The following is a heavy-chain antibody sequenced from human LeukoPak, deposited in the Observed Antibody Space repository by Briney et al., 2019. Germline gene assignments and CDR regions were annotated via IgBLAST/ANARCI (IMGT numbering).Heavy chain of an antibody. CDR2: ISSSSSYI. CDR1: GFTFSSYS. V-gene: IGHV3-21*01. J-gene: IGHJ4*02. CDR3: ARDQGQYYYDSSGYERAYYFDY. Sequence: GGPLRLSCAASGFTFSSYSMNWVRQAPGKGLEWVSSISSSSSYIYYADSVKGRFTISRDNAKNSLYLQMNGLRAEDTAVYYCARDQGQYYYDSSGYERAYYFDYWGQGTLVTVSS. D-gene: IGHD3-22*01.